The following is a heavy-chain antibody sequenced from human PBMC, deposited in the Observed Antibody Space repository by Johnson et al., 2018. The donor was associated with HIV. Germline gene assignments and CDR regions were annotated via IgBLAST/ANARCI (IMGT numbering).Heavy chain of an antibody. CDR3: AKDRRQGGSNPDAFDL. J-gene: IGHJ3*01. CDR1: GFTFSNYA. CDR2: ISYDGSYK. Sequence: QVQLVESGGGVVQPGRSLRLSCAASGFTFSNYAMHWVRQAPGKGLEWLSVISYDGSYKYYADSVKGRFTISRDNSKNTMYLEMNSLRSEDTAVYYCAKDRRQGGSNPDAFDLWGQGTMVTVSS. V-gene: IGHV3-30*04. D-gene: IGHD1-26*01.